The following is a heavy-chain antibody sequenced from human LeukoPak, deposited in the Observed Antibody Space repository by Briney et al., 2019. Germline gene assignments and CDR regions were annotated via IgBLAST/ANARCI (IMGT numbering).Heavy chain of an antibody. Sequence: TSETLSLTCTVSGGSISNYYWSWIRQPPGKGLEWIGYIYYSGNTNYNPSLKSRLTISEDTSKNQFSLKLTSVAAADTAVYYCARVGAAGDYYFDYWGQGTLVTVSS. CDR2: IYYSGNT. CDR3: ARVGAAGDYYFDY. D-gene: IGHD6-13*01. V-gene: IGHV4-59*01. J-gene: IGHJ4*02. CDR1: GGSISNYY.